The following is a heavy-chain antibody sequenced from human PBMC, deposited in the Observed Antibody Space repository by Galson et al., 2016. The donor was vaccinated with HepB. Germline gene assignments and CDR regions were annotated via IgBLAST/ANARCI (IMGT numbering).Heavy chain of an antibody. CDR1: GDSIDTYY. CDR2: IYYTGIT. V-gene: IGHV4-59*01. D-gene: IGHD6-13*01. Sequence: ETLSLTCTVSGDSIDTYYWSWIRQPPGKGLEWLGYIYYTGITSYNPSLKSRVTISVDTSKDHFSLKLSSVTAADTAVYFCARDYGSPRGWAFDIWGQGTMVTVSS. CDR3: ARDYGSPRGWAFDI. J-gene: IGHJ3*02.